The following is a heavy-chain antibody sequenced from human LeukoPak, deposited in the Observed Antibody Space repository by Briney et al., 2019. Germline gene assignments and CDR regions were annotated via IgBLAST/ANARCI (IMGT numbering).Heavy chain of an antibody. CDR2: INHSGST. CDR3: ARGSIAAAGPLIDY. Sequence: PSETLSLTCAVYGGSFSGYYWSRIRQPPGKGLEWIGEINHSGSTNYNPSLKSRVTISVDTSKNQFSLKLSSVTAADTAVYYCARGSIAAAGPLIDYWGQGTLVTVSS. D-gene: IGHD6-13*01. J-gene: IGHJ4*02. CDR1: GGSFSGYY. V-gene: IGHV4-34*01.